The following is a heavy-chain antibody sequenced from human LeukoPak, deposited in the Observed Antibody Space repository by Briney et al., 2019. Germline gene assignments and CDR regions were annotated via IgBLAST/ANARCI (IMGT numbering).Heavy chain of an antibody. D-gene: IGHD2-2*01. CDR2: ISAYNGNT. CDR3: ARSLIVVVPAARIGWFDP. Sequence: GASVKVSCKASGYTFTSYGISWVRQAPGQGLEWMGWISAYNGNTNYAQKLQGRVTMTTDTSTSTAYMELRSLRSDVTAVYYCARSLIVVVPAARIGWFDPWGQGTLVTVSS. J-gene: IGHJ5*02. V-gene: IGHV1-18*01. CDR1: GYTFTSYG.